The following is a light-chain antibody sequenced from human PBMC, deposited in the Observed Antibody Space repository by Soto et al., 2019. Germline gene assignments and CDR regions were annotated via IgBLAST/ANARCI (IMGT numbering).Light chain of an antibody. V-gene: IGLV2-14*01. CDR2: DVS. J-gene: IGLJ2*01. Sequence: QSVLTQPASVSGSPGQSITISCTGTSSDIGAYNYVSWYQQHPGKAPKLMIYDVSNRPSGVSDRFSGSKSGNTASLTISGLQTEDETDYYCSAYTTSHTVVFGTGTQLTVL. CDR3: SAYTTSHTVV. CDR1: SSDIGAYNY.